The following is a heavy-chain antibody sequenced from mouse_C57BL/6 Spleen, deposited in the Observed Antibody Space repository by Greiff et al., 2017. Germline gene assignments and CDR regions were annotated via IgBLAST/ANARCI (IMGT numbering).Heavy chain of an antibody. D-gene: IGHD2-5*01. J-gene: IGHJ2*01. CDR1: GYTFTTYP. CDR2: FHPYNDDT. CDR3: AIAYYSNYFDY. Sequence: VKLVESGAELVKPGASVKLSCKASGYTFTTYPIEWMKQNHGKSLEWIGNFHPYNDDTKYNEKFKGKATLTVEKSSSTAYLGLSRLSSDDSAVYYCAIAYYSNYFDYWGQGTTLTVSS. V-gene: IGHV1-47*01.